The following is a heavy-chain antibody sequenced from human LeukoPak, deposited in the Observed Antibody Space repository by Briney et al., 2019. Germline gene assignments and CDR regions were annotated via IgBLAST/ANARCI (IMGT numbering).Heavy chain of an antibody. D-gene: IGHD3-10*01. CDR3: ARHGYQTLDYYGSGHFDY. Sequence: SQTLSLTCTVSGGSISSGDYYWSWIRQPPGKGLEWIGYIYYSGSTNYNPSLKSRVTISVDTSKNQFSLKLSSVTAADTAVYYCARHGYQTLDYYGSGHFDYWGQGTLVTVSS. CDR1: GGSISSGDYY. CDR2: IYYSGST. J-gene: IGHJ4*02. V-gene: IGHV4-30-4*01.